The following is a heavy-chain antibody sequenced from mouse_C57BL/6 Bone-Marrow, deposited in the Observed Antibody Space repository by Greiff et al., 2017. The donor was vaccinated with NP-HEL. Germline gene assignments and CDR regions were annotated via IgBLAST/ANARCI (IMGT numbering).Heavy chain of an antibody. D-gene: IGHD2-5*01. V-gene: IGHV5-17*01. J-gene: IGHJ4*01. CDR3: ARTYSIDAMDY. CDR1: GFTFSDYG. Sequence: EVNVVESGGGLVKPGGSLKLSCAASGFTFSDYGMHWVRQAPEKGLEWVAYISSGSSTIYYADTVKGRFTISRDNAKNTLFLQMTSLRSEDTAMYYCARTYSIDAMDYWGQGTSVTVSS. CDR2: ISSGSSTI.